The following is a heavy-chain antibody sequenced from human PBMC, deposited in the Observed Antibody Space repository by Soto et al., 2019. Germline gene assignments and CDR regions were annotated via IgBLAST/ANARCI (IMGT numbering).Heavy chain of an antibody. Sequence: GASVKVSCKASGGTFSSYTISWVRQAPGQGLEWMGRIIPILGIANYAQKLQGRVTITADKSTSTAYMELSSLRSEDTAVYYCARKDGYCSGGSCYSSNWYFDLWGRGTLVTVSS. V-gene: IGHV1-69*02. D-gene: IGHD2-15*01. CDR1: GGTFSSYT. CDR3: ARKDGYCSGGSCYSSNWYFDL. J-gene: IGHJ2*01. CDR2: IIPILGIA.